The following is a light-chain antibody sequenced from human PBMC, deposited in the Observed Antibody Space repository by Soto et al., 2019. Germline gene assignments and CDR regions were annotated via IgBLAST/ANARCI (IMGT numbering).Light chain of an antibody. CDR3: TSYGGYNNWV. CDR2: EVT. CDR1: SSDVGAYNF. J-gene: IGLJ3*02. Sequence: QSALTQPPSASGSPGQSVTISCTGTSSDVGAYNFVSWFQQHPGKAPKLIIYEVTKRPSGVPDRCSGSKSGNTASLTVSGLQAEDEAHYHCTSYGGYNNWVFGGGTKLTVL. V-gene: IGLV2-8*01.